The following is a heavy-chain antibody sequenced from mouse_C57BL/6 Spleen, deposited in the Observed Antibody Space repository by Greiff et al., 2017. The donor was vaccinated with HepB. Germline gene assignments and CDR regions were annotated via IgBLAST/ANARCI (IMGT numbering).Heavy chain of an antibody. D-gene: IGHD1-1*01. CDR1: GYTFTSYW. CDR3: ARAITTVVSWYFDV. V-gene: IGHV1-69*01. CDR2: IDPSDSYT. J-gene: IGHJ1*03. Sequence: QVQLQQSGAELVMPGASVKLSCKASGYTFTSYWMHWVKQRPGQGLEWIGEIDPSDSYTNYNQKFKGKSTLTVDKSSSTAYMQLSSLTSEDSAVYYCARAITTVVSWYFDVWGTGTTVTVSS.